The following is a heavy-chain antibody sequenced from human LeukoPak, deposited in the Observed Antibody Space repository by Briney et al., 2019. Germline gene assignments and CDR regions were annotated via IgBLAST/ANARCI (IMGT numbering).Heavy chain of an antibody. CDR1: GGSISSYY. J-gene: IGHJ6*03. Sequence: PSETLSLTCTVSGGSISSYYWSWIRQPPGKGLEWIGYIYYSGSTNYNPSLKSRVTISVDTSKNQFSLKLSSVTAADTAVYYCARGTSGWYLDYYYYMDVWGKGTTVTISS. D-gene: IGHD6-19*01. CDR2: IYYSGST. V-gene: IGHV4-59*01. CDR3: ARGTSGWYLDYYYYMDV.